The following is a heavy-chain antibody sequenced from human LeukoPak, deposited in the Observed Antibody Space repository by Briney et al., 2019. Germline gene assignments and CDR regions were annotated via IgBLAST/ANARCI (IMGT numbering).Heavy chain of an antibody. Sequence: PSETLSLTCTVSGGSISSYYWSWIRQPPGKGLEWIGYIYYSGSTNYNPSLKSRVTISVDTSKNQFSLKLSSVTAADTAVYYCTRSYGSGSYRPPYGMDVWGQGTTVTVSS. V-gene: IGHV4-59*01. CDR3: TRSYGSGSYRPPYGMDV. CDR1: GGSISSYY. CDR2: IYYSGST. J-gene: IGHJ6*02. D-gene: IGHD3-10*01.